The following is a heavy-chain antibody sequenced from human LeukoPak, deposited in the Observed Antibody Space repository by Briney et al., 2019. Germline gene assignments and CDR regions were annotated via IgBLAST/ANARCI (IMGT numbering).Heavy chain of an antibody. Sequence: GGSLRLSCAASGFTFSSYAMSWVRQAPEKGLEWVSSISGFAGSIYYADSVKGRFTISRDNSKNTLYLLMTSLRAEDTALYYCAKEGGLQSLPYTWFDPWGQGTLVTVST. D-gene: IGHD5-24*01. CDR3: AKEGGLQSLPYTWFDP. CDR1: GFTFSSYA. CDR2: ISGFAGSI. J-gene: IGHJ5*02. V-gene: IGHV3-23*01.